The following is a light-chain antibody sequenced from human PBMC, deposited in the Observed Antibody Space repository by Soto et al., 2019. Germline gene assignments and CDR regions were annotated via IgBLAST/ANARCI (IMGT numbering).Light chain of an antibody. CDR3: QQLNSYPIT. Sequence: DIQLTQSPSFLSASVGDRVTITCRASQGISSYLAWYQQKPGKAPKVLIYVASTLQSGAPSRFSGSGSGTEFTLTISSLQPEDFETYYCQQLNSYPITFGQGTRLEIK. CDR1: QGISSY. V-gene: IGKV1-9*01. CDR2: VAS. J-gene: IGKJ5*01.